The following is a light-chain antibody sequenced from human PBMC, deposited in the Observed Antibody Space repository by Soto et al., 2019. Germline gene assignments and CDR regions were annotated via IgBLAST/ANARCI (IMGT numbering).Light chain of an antibody. J-gene: IGLJ1*01. CDR3: SSYTTSNTRQIV. CDR2: DVS. V-gene: IGLV2-14*03. CDR1: SSDVGGYNY. Sequence: QSVLTQPASVSGSPGQSITISCTGTSSDVGGYNYVSWYQHHPGKAPKLIIYDVSNRPSGVSIRFSGSKSYNTASLTISGLQPEDEADYHCSSYTTSNTRQIVFGTGTKVTVL.